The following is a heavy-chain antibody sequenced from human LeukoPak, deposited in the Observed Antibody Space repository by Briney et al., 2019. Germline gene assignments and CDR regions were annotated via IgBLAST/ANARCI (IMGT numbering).Heavy chain of an antibody. CDR1: GFTFSSYA. Sequence: GGSLRLSCTASGFTFSSYAMSWVRQAPGKGLEWVSIISCSGYGTYYADSVKGRFTISRDNSKNTLYLQMNSLRAEDTAVYYCAKVLGMYGSSGYAWYFDYWGQGTLVTVSS. J-gene: IGHJ4*02. D-gene: IGHD6-25*01. CDR3: AKVLGMYGSSGYAWYFDY. V-gene: IGHV3-23*01. CDR2: ISCSGYGT.